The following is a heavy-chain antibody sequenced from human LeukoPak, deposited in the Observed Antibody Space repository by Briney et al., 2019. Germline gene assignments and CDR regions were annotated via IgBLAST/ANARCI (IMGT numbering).Heavy chain of an antibody. CDR3: AKERSPGGAAAIFDY. Sequence: GSLRLSCAASGFTFSSYAMSWVRQAPGKGLEWVSAISGSGGSTYYADSVKGRFTISRDNYKNPLYLQMNSLRAEDTAVYYCAKERSPGGAAAIFDYWGQGTLVTVSS. J-gene: IGHJ4*02. V-gene: IGHV3-23*01. CDR2: ISGSGGST. CDR1: GFTFSSYA. D-gene: IGHD2-2*01.